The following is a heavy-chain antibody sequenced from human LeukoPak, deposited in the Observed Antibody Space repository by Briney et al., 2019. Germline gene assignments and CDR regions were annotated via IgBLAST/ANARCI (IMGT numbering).Heavy chain of an antibody. CDR3: ARDSPVGGPVQTNWFDP. Sequence: SVKVSCKASGGTFSSYAISWVRQAPGQGLEWMGGIIPIFGTANYAQKFQGRVTMTRDMSTSTVYMELSSLGSEDTAVYYCARDSPVGGPVQTNWFDPWGQGTLVTVSS. V-gene: IGHV1-69*05. CDR1: GGTFSSYA. CDR2: IIPIFGTA. J-gene: IGHJ5*02.